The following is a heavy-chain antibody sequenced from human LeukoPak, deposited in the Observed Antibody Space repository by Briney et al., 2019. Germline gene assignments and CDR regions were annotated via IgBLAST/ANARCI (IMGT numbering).Heavy chain of an antibody. CDR3: GRSLSASYYIFDY. Sequence: SETLSLTCTVSGASISNYYWSWIRQPAGKGLEWIGCVYSSGSTNYNPSLKSRVTMSVDTSKSQFSLKLSSVTAADTAVYYCGRSLSASYYIFDYWGQGTLITVSS. V-gene: IGHV4-4*07. CDR2: VYSSGST. CDR1: GASISNYY. J-gene: IGHJ4*02. D-gene: IGHD3-10*01.